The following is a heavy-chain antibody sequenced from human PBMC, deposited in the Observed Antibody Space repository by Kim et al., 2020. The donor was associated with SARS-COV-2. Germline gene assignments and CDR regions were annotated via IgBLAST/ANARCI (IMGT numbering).Heavy chain of an antibody. D-gene: IGHD2-21*01. CDR2: IYYSGST. Sequence: SETLSLTCTVSGGSISSGDYYWSWIRQPPGKGLEWIGYIYYSGSTYYNPSLKSRVTISVDTSKNQFSLKLSSVTAADTAVYYCARVVDSYGMDVWGQGTTVTVSS. CDR3: ARVVDSYGMDV. J-gene: IGHJ6*02. V-gene: IGHV4-30-4*01. CDR1: GGSISSGDYY.